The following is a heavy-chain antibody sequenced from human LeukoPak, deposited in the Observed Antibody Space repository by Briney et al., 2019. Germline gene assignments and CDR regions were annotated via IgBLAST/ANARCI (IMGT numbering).Heavy chain of an antibody. CDR3: AHSPLLWFGELFGGWFDP. D-gene: IGHD3-10*01. J-gene: IGHJ5*02. Sequence: CTXSGXXLSTSXVXXXWXRXXXXXXXXXXALIFWYDDKRYSPSLKSRLTITNDTSKNQVVLTMTNMDPVDTATYYCAHSPLLWFGELFGGWFDPWGQGTLVTVSS. CDR2: IFWYDDK. CDR1: GXXLSTSXVX. V-gene: IGHV2-5*01.